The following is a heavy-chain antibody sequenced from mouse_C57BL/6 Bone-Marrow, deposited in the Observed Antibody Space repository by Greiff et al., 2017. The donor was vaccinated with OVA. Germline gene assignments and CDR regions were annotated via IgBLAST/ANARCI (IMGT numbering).Heavy chain of an antibody. CDR2: ISYSGST. CDR1: GYSTTSDY. J-gene: IGHJ3*01. V-gene: IGHV3-8*01. Sequence: EVKLVESGPGLANPSQTLSLTCSVTGYSTTSDYWNWIRKFPGNKLEYMGYISYSGSTYYNPSLKSRISITRDTSKNQYYLQLNSVTTEDTATYYCAVSRQLRPWFAYWGQGTLVTVSA. CDR3: AVSRQLRPWFAY. D-gene: IGHD3-2*02.